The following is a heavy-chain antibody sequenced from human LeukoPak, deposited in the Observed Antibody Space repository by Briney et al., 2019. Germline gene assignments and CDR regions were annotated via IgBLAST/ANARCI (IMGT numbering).Heavy chain of an antibody. J-gene: IGHJ2*01. V-gene: IGHV4-59*08. CDR3: ARQGGGFWYFDL. D-gene: IGHD6-25*01. CDR1: GGSISSYY. CDR2: IYYSGST. Sequence: SETLSLTCTVSGGSISSYYWSWIRQPPGKGLEWIGYIYYSGSTNYHPSLKSRVTISVDTSKNQFSLKLSSVTAADTAVYYCARQGGGFWYFDLWGRGTLVTVSS.